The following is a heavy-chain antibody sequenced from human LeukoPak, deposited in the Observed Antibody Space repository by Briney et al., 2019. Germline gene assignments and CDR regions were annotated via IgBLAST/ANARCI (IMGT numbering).Heavy chain of an antibody. CDR3: ARGVKAENYDILTGYYHYYYYYGMDV. J-gene: IGHJ6*02. V-gene: IGHV1-8*01. CDR2: MNPNSGNT. D-gene: IGHD3-9*01. Sequence: ASVKVSCKASGYTFTSYDINWVRQATGQGLEWMGWMNPNSGNTGYAQKFQGRVTMTRNTSISTAYMELSSLRSEDTAVYYCARGVKAENYDILTGYYHYYYYYGMDVWGQGTTVTVSS. CDR1: GYTFTSYD.